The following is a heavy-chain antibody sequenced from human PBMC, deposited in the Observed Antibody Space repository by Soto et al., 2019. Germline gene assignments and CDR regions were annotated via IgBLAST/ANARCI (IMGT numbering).Heavy chain of an antibody. CDR1: GYIFTNYA. J-gene: IGHJ5*01. D-gene: IGHD5-12*01. CDR2: INAGNGKT. CDR3: ARGIWVATTADYCLDS. Sequence: ASVKVSCKASGYIFTNYAIHWVRQAPGQRLEWMGWINAGNGKTKYSQNFQGRVTITRDTSASIAYMEVNGLRSEDTAVYYCARGIWVATTADYCLDSWGQATLFTVSS. V-gene: IGHV1-3*01.